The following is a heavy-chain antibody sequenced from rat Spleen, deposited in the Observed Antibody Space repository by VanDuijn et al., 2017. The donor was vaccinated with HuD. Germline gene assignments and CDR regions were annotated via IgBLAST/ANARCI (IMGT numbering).Heavy chain of an antibody. CDR3: ARQGMGITPFDY. Sequence: EVQLVESGGGLVQPGRSLKLSCAASGFTFSDFNMAWVRQAPTKGLEWVATIAFDGIGTYYRDSVKGRFTISRDNAKNTQDLQMDSRRSEDTATYYCARQGMGITPFDYWGQGVMVTVSS. CDR1: GFTFSDFN. V-gene: IGHV5S10*01. D-gene: IGHD1-9*01. CDR2: IAFDGIGT. J-gene: IGHJ2*01.